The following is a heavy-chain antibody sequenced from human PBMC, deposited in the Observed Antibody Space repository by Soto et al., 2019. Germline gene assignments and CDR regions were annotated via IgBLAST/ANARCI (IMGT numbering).Heavy chain of an antibody. CDR2: ISWDSGAI. Sequence: EVQLVESGGGWVQPGRSLRLACAASGFTFDTYAMHWVRQVPGKGLEWVSGISWDSGAIGYADSVKGRFTISRDNAKNSLYLQMNSLRAEDTALYSCAKDKGGNHYFDYWGQGTLVTVSS. D-gene: IGHD2-15*01. J-gene: IGHJ4*02. CDR3: AKDKGGNHYFDY. CDR1: GFTFDTYA. V-gene: IGHV3-9*01.